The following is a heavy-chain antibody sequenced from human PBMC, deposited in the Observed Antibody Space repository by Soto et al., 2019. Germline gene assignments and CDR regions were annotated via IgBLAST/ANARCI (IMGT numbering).Heavy chain of an antibody. J-gene: IGHJ4*02. D-gene: IGHD2-21*02. CDR1: GFSLSTSEVG. Sequence: QITLKESGPTLVKPTQTLTLTCSFSGFSLSTSEVGVGWIRQPPGQALEWLALIYWDDDKRYSPSLKSRLTITKDTSKNQVVLTMTNMEPVDTATYYCVRASGGGNSAYFDYWGQGTLVTVSS. CDR3: VRASGGGNSAYFDY. CDR2: IYWDDDK. V-gene: IGHV2-5*02.